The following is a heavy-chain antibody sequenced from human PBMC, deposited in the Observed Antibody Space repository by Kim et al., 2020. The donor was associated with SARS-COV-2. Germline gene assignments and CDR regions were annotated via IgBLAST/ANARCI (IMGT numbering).Heavy chain of an antibody. CDR2: NP. Sequence: NPTYAQGFTGRFVFSLDTSVSTAYLQISSLKAEDTAVYYCARAGVIASDYWGQGTLVTVSS. CDR3: ARAGVIASDY. J-gene: IGHJ4*02. D-gene: IGHD2-21*01. V-gene: IGHV7-4-1*02.